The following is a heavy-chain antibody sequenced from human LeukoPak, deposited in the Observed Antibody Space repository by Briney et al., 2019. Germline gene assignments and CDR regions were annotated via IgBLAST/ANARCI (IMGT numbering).Heavy chain of an antibody. CDR1: GGSISSYY. Sequence: YPSETLSLTCTVSGGSISSYYWNWIRQPPGKGLEWIGYIYYSGSTNYNPSLKSRVTISVDTSKNQFSLKLSSVTAADTAVYYCARGQDGYYYYYGMDVWGQGTTVTVSS. D-gene: IGHD5-24*01. V-gene: IGHV4-59*08. J-gene: IGHJ6*02. CDR2: IYYSGST. CDR3: ARGQDGYYYYYGMDV.